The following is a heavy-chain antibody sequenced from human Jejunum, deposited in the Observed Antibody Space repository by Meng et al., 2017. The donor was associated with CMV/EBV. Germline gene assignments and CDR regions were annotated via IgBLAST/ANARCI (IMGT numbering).Heavy chain of an antibody. Sequence: FSGFSLHTDGEAVSWIRQPPGKALEWLSLIYWDDDKRYSPPLRSSLTVTKDTSKNQVVLTMTNVGPADTATYFCAHLRGGSDNWFDPWGQGTLVTVSS. J-gene: IGHJ5*02. D-gene: IGHD2-15*01. CDR3: AHLRGGSDNWFDP. CDR2: IYWDDDK. CDR1: GFSLHTDGEA. V-gene: IGHV2-5*02.